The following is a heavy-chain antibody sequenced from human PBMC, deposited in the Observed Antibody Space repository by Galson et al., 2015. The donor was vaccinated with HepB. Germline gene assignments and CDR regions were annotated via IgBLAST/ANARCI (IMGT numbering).Heavy chain of an antibody. J-gene: IGHJ4*02. CDR2: IKQDGSEK. Sequence: SLRLSCAASGFTFSSYWVSWVRQAPGKGLEWVANIKQDGSEKYYVDSVKGRFTISRDNAKNSLYLQMNSLRAEDTAVYYCARASAYYDYIWGTKYYFDYWGQGTLVTVSS. V-gene: IGHV3-7*01. CDR3: ARASAYYDYIWGTKYYFDY. D-gene: IGHD3-16*01. CDR1: GFTFSSYW.